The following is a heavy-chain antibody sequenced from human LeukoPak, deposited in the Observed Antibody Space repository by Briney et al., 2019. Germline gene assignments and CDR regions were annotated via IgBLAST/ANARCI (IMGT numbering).Heavy chain of an antibody. Sequence: GGSLRLSCAASGFTFSDSTMHWVRQASGKGLEWVGRIRSKAHTYATVYAASVKGRFTISRDDSRNTAYLQMNSLKTEDTAVYFCARGGGLDVWGQGATVTVSS. CDR1: GFTFSDST. J-gene: IGHJ6*02. D-gene: IGHD3-16*01. CDR3: ARGGGLDV. CDR2: IRSKAHTYAT. V-gene: IGHV3-73*01.